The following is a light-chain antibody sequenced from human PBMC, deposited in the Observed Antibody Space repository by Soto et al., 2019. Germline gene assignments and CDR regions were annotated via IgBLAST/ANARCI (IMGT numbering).Light chain of an antibody. CDR3: QQYYNIPPT. V-gene: IGKV4-1*01. Sequence: DIVMTQSPDSLAVSLGERATINCKSSQSVFSNSNNKNYLAWYQQKPGQPPKLLIYWASTRESGVPDRFSGSGSGTDFTLTISSLQAEDVAFYYCQQYYNIPPTFGQGTKVEI. J-gene: IGKJ1*01. CDR1: QSVFSNSNNKNY. CDR2: WAS.